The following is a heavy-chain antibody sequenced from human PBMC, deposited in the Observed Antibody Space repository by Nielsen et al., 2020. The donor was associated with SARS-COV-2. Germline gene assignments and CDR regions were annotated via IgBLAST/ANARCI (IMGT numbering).Heavy chain of an antibody. J-gene: IGHJ4*02. CDR1: GFTFSHYA. V-gene: IGHV3-30*04. D-gene: IGHD2/OR15-2a*01. Sequence: GESLKISCVASGFTFSHYAIHWVRQAPGKGLEWVAIISYDGSNKYYADSVKGRFTISRDDSKNTLYLQMNSLRPEDTAVYYCAKVPGGDRGRDEYDYFDYWGQGTLVTVSS. CDR3: AKVPGGDRGRDEYDYFDY. CDR2: ISYDGSNK.